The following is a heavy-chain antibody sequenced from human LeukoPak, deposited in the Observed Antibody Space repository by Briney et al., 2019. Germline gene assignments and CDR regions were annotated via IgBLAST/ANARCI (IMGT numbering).Heavy chain of an antibody. J-gene: IGHJ4*02. CDR1: GFTFSSYA. CDR2: ISGSGGST. V-gene: IGHV3-23*01. CDR3: TTGTIVVVPAAFDY. Sequence: GGSLRLSCAASGFTFSSYAMSWVRQAPGKGLEWVSAISGSGGSTYYADSEKGRFTISRDNSKNTLYLQMNSLKTEDTAVYYCTTGTIVVVPAAFDYWGQGTLVTVSS. D-gene: IGHD2-2*01.